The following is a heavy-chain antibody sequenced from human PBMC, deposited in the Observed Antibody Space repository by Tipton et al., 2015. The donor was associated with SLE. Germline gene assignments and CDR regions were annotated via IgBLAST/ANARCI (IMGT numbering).Heavy chain of an antibody. CDR1: GGSFSGYY. Sequence: TLSLTCAVYGGSFSGYYWSWIRQPPGKGLEWIGEINHNGSTNYNPSLKSRVTISVDTSKNQFSLKLSSVTAADTAVYYCARGVAAAGYYFDYWGQGTLVTVSS. CDR3: ARGVAAAGYYFDY. D-gene: IGHD6-13*01. CDR2: INHNGST. V-gene: IGHV4-34*01. J-gene: IGHJ4*02.